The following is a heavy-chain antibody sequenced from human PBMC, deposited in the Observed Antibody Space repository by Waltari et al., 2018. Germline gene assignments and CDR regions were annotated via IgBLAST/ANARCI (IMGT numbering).Heavy chain of an antibody. D-gene: IGHD3-3*01. J-gene: IGHJ4*02. CDR3: TRAYYDFWSGFYSEY. V-gene: IGHV3-73*02. Sequence: VQLVESGGGLVQPGGSLKLSCVVSGFTVTDYTLHWVRLASGGGVGWVGRIRSRFNGHTTAYGASVEGRFTISRDEAKNTAFLQMSSLKTEDTAVYYCTRAYYDFWSGFYSEYWGQGTLVTVSS. CDR1: GFTVTDYT. CDR2: IRSRFNGHTT.